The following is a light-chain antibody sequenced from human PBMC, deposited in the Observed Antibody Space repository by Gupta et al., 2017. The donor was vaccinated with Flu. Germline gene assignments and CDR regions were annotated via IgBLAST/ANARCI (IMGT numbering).Light chain of an antibody. CDR3: QSYDSTLSGPPVV. Sequence: IASTGSSSNIGSGYDVHCDQQPPVTAPNHFIFGSNNRPSGVPDRFAGSKSGTSASLAITWLRAEDEAEDYCQSYDSTLSGPPVVFGGGTKLTVL. J-gene: IGLJ2*01. V-gene: IGLV1-40*01. CDR1: SSNIGSGYD. CDR2: GSN.